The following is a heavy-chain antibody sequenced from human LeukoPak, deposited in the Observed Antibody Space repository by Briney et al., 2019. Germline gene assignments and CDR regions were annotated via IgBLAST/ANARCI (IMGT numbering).Heavy chain of an antibody. CDR3: AREGSSGRYYFDY. D-gene: IGHD6-6*01. V-gene: IGHV4-39*02. CDR2: IYYSGST. CDR1: GGSISSSSYY. Sequence: SETLSLTCTVSGGSISSSSYYWGWIRQPPGKGLGWIGSIYYSGSTHYTPSLKSRVTMSVDTSKNQLSLELSSVTAADTAVYYCAREGSSGRYYFDYWGQGTLVTVSS. J-gene: IGHJ4*02.